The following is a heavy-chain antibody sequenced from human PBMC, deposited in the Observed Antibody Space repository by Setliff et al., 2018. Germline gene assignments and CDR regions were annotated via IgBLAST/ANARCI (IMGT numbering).Heavy chain of an antibody. J-gene: IGHJ4*02. CDR3: MELRSLISSDTAVYYCHMGGYDFSNFRFDS. CDR1: GGSLSGSSDY. D-gene: IGHD4-4*01. Sequence: LSLTCSVSGGSLSGSSDYWGWIRQPPGKGLEWIGSVHYSGTTYYNPSLKSRLTMSVDTSKNHFSLKLRSVTADTSTETAYMELRSLISSDTAVYYCHMGGYDFSNFRFDSWGQGTRVTVSS. V-gene: IGHV4-39*02. CDR2: VHYSGTT.